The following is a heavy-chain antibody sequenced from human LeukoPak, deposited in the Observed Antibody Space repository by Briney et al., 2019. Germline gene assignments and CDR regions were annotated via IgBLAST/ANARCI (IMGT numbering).Heavy chain of an antibody. D-gene: IGHD5/OR15-5a*01. J-gene: IGHJ6*03. CDR3: ARSVEGDYYYYYMDV. V-gene: IGHV1-8*01. CDR2: INPNSGNT. Sequence: GASVTVSCKASGYTFTSYDINWVRQATGQGLEWMGWINPNSGNTGYAQKFQGRVTMTRNTSISTAYMELSSLRSEDTAVYYCARSVEGDYYYYYMDVWGKGTTVTISS. CDR1: GYTFTSYD.